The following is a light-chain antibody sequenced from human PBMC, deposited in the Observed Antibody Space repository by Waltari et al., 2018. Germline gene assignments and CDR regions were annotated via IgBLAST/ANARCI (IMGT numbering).Light chain of an antibody. CDR2: KAS. Sequence: DIQMTQSPSTLSASVGERVTITCRASESIASWLAWYQQKPGKAPKLLIYKASDLYSGTPSRFSGSGSGTEFTLSISSLQPDDFATYYCLQYNAFYNFGQGTRLEIK. CDR3: LQYNAFYN. J-gene: IGKJ2*01. V-gene: IGKV1-5*03. CDR1: ESIASW.